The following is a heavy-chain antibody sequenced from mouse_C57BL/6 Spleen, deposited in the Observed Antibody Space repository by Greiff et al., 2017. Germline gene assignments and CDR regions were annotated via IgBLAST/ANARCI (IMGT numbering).Heavy chain of an antibody. V-gene: IGHV1-69*01. CDR2: IDPADSYT. CDR1: GYTFTSYW. CDR3: ARIDGGCLDY. J-gene: IGHJ2*01. Sequence: QVQLQQPGAELVMPGASVKLSCKASGYTFTSYWMHWVKQRPGQGLEWIGEIDPADSYTNYNQKFKGKSTLTVDKSSSTAYMQLSSLTSEDSAVYYCARIDGGCLDYWGQGTTLTVSS.